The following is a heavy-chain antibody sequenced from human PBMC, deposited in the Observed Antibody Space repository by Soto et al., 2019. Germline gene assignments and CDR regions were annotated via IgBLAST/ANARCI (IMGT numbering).Heavy chain of an antibody. Sequence: QVQLVQSGAEVKKPGASVRCSCKTSGYTFASYDINWVRQATGQGLEWMGWMNPHTDNSGYAQKFQGRVTMTSDTTIGTAYLDLSSLRSEDRAIYYCASNPRGSTICDYWGQGTLVTVSS. CDR3: ASNPRGSTICDY. CDR2: MNPHTDNS. CDR1: GYTFASYD. V-gene: IGHV1-8*01. J-gene: IGHJ4*02. D-gene: IGHD3-16*01.